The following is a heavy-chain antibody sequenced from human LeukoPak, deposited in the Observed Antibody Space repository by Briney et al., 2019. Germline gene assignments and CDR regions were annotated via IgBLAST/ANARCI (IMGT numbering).Heavy chain of an antibody. V-gene: IGHV4-31*03. CDR3: AREGQCSGGSCYDY. J-gene: IGHJ4*02. CDR2: IYYSGST. Sequence: SETLSLTCTVSGGSIRSGVYYCSWIRQHPGKVLEWIGYIYYSGSTYYYPSLKSRVTISVDTSKNQFSLKLSSVTAADTAVYYCAREGQCSGGSCYDYWGQGTLVTVSS. CDR1: GGSIRSGVYY. D-gene: IGHD2-15*01.